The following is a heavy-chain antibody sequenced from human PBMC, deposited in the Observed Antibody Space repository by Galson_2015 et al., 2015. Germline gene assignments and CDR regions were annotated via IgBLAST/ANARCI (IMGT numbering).Heavy chain of an antibody. J-gene: IGHJ4*02. V-gene: IGHV3-23*01. D-gene: IGHD3-22*01. CDR3: AKDRQLKRITMIVVVRGLRFFFDY. CDR1: GFTFRSYA. Sequence: SLRLSCAASGFTFRSYAMSWVRQAPGKGLEWVSAISGSGGSTYYADSVKGRFTISRDNSKNTLYLQMNSLRAEDTAVYYCAKDRQLKRITMIVVVRGLRFFFDYWGQGTLVTVSS. CDR2: ISGSGGST.